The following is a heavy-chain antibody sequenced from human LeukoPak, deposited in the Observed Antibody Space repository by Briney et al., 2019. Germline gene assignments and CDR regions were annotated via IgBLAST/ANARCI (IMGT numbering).Heavy chain of an antibody. CDR2: IKHDGSEK. V-gene: IGHV3-7*01. CDR1: GFTFSSYA. J-gene: IGHJ4*02. D-gene: IGHD2-21*02. Sequence: GGSLRLSCAASGFTFSSYAMSWVRQAPGKGLEWVANIKHDGSEKYYVDSVKGRFTISRDNAENSLYLQMNSLRAEDTAVYYCARDPVVTAKCWGQGTLVTVSS. CDR3: ARDPVVTAKC.